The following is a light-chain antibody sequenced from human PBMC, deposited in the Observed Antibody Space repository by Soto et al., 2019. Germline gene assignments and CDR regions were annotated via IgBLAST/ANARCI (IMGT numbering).Light chain of an antibody. CDR3: QQYSSTFWT. CDR1: QSISSSY. J-gene: IGKJ1*01. Sequence: EIVLTQSPGTLSLSPGERATLSCRASQSISSSYLAWYQQKPGQAPRLLVYGASSRATGIPDTFSGSGSGTDFTLTISRLEPEDFALYYCQQYSSTFWTFGQGTKVEIK. V-gene: IGKV3-20*01. CDR2: GAS.